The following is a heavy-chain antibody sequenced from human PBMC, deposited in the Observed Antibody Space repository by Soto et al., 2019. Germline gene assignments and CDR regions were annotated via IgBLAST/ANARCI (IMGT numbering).Heavy chain of an antibody. Sequence: QVQLVESGGGVVQPGRSLRLSCAASGFAFSSYGIHWVRQAPGKGLEWVAVTSYDGNKKDYADSVKGRFTISRDNSKNTVFLQLNGLRTEDTAAYYCAKIHADYYYALDVWRQGTTVTVSS. CDR1: GFAFSSYG. CDR2: TSYDGNKK. CDR3: AKIHADYYYALDV. J-gene: IGHJ6*02. V-gene: IGHV3-30*18.